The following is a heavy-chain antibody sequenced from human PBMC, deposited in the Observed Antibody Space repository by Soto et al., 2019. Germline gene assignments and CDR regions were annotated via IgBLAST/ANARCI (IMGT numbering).Heavy chain of an antibody. CDR2: IYPGDSDT. D-gene: IGHD2-21*01. V-gene: IGHV5-51*01. CDR3: ARLLTGINYGEEGPNVALVT. Sequence: GASMKIPCTVYADSFSTYWIGWARQMPGKGLEWMGVIYPGDSDTRYSPFFEGQVTISADESTSTAYLQGDSLKSSDTAIYYRARLLTGINYGEEGPNVALVTWGQGTRVT. J-gene: IGHJ3*02. CDR1: ADSFSTYW.